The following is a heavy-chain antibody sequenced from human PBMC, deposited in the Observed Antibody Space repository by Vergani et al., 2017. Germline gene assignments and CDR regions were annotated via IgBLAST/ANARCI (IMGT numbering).Heavy chain of an antibody. V-gene: IGHV3-30*18. CDR1: GFTFSSYG. CDR3: AKAGWDDPSLDY. J-gene: IGHJ4*02. CDR2: ISYDGSNK. Sequence: VQLLESGGGLVQPGGSLRLSCAASGFTFSSYGMHWVRQAPGKGLEWVAVISYDGSNKYYADSVKGRFTISRDNSKNTLYLQMNSLRAEDTAVYYCAKAGWDDPSLDYWGQGTLVTVSS. D-gene: IGHD1-1*01.